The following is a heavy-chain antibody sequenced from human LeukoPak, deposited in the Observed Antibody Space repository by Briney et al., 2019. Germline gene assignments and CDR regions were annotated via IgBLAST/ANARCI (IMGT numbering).Heavy chain of an antibody. CDR2: IYHSGST. CDR3: AAAAEVFVWLDP. V-gene: IGHV4-30-2*01. Sequence: SETLSLTCAVSGGSISSGGYSWSWIRQPPAKGLEWIGYIYHSGSTYYNPSLKSRVTISVDRSKNQFSLKLSSVAAADTAVYYCAAAAEVFVWLDPWGQGTLVTVSS. J-gene: IGHJ5*02. CDR1: GGSISSGGYS. D-gene: IGHD6-13*01.